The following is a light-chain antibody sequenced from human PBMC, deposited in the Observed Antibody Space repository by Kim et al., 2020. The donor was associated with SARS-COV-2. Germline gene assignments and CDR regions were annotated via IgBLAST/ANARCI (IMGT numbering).Light chain of an antibody. CDR1: STNVVAPG. J-gene: IGLJ3*02. CDR2: RNN. Sequence: QPATLPCTPRSTNVVAPGASCLQHHQGHPPKLLFYRNNNRPSGISDRLSASRSGNTASLPIIGLQPEDEADYYCSAWDSSLSAQVFGGGTQLTVL. V-gene: IGLV10-54*01. CDR3: SAWDSSLSAQV.